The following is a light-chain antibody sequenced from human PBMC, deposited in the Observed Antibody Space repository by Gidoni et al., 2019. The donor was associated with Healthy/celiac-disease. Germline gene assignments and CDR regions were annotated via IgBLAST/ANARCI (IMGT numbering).Light chain of an antibody. CDR1: QSVSSSY. CDR3: QQYGSSYT. V-gene: IGKV3-20*01. Sequence: IVFTQSPGTLSLSPGERATLSCRASQSVSSSYLAWYQQKPGQAPRLLIYGASSRATGIPDRVSGSGSGTDFTLTISRLEPEDVAVYYCQQYGSSYTFGQGTRLEIK. CDR2: GAS. J-gene: IGKJ5*01.